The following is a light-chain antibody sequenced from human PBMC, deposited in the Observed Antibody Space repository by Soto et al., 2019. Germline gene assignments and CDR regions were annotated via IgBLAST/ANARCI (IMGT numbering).Light chain of an antibody. V-gene: IGKV3-20*01. J-gene: IGKJ5*01. CDR3: QHYQSGHPIT. CDR2: GAS. CDR1: QSVGTR. Sequence: EILLTQSPDTLSLSPGERANLSCRAAQSVGTRLAWYQHKTGQAPRLLISGASSRATGIPDRFTGSGFETSFTLTISRLEPEDFALYYCQHYQSGHPITFGQGTRLEIK.